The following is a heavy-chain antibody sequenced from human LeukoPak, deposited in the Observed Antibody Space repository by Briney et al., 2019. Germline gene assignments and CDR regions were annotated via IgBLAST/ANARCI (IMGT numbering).Heavy chain of an antibody. D-gene: IGHD2-2*01. CDR2: IYGAGDT. J-gene: IGHJ4*02. CDR3: TRDSTTWIRFGY. Sequence: PGGPLRLSCVASGISVSSDYMGWVRQAPGKDLEWVAVIYGAGDTKYADSVKGRFTISRDNSKNTLYLQMNNLRAEDTAMYYCTRDSTTWIRFGYWGRGTLVSVSS. CDR1: GISVSSDY. V-gene: IGHV3-66*01.